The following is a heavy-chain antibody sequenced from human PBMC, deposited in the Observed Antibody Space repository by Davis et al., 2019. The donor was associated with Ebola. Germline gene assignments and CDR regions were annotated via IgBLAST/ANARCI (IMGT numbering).Heavy chain of an antibody. CDR2: IDPSDSYT. Sequence: GESLKISCKGSGYSFTSYWISWVRQMPGKGLEWMGRIDPSDSYTNYSPSFQGHVTISADKSISTAYLQWSSLKASDTAMYYCARGILTGYYPSDFDYWGQGTLVTVSS. V-gene: IGHV5-10-1*01. CDR1: GYSFTSYW. J-gene: IGHJ4*02. CDR3: ARGILTGYYPSDFDY. D-gene: IGHD3-9*01.